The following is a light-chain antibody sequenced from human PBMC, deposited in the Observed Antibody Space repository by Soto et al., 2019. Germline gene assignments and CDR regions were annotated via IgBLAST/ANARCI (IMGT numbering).Light chain of an antibody. V-gene: IGLV1-44*01. CDR1: SSNIGSNT. CDR3: AVWDDRLNGCVL. CDR2: NSN. Sequence: QSVLTQPPSASGTPGQRVTISCSGSSSNIGSNTVTWYQQLPGTAPKLLIYNSNQRPSGVPDRFSGSKSGTSASLAISGLQSEDEADYYCAVWDDRLNGCVLFGGGTNVTVL. J-gene: IGLJ2*01.